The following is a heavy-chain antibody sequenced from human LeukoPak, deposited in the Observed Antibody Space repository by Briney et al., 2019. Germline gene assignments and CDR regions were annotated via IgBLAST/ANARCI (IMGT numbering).Heavy chain of an antibody. CDR3: ARDLSGGRSY. CDR1: GDSISSSVFY. V-gene: IGHV4-39*02. D-gene: IGHD3-16*01. J-gene: IGHJ4*02. CDR2: ISYSGKT. Sequence: PSETLSLTCTVSGDSISSSVFYWGWIRQPPGKGLEWIASISYSGKTLYNPSLQTRVTISVDTSKNQFSLKLSSVTAADAAIYYCARDLSGGRSYWGRGTVVTVSS.